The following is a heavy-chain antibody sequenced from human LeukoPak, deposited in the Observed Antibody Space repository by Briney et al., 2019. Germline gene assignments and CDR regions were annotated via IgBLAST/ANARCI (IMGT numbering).Heavy chain of an antibody. J-gene: IGHJ3*02. D-gene: IGHD5-18*01. CDR2: ISSSSSTI. CDR1: GFTFSSYS. V-gene: IGHV3-48*01. Sequence: GGSLRLSCAASGFTFSSYSMNWVRQAPGKGLEWVSYISSSSSTIYYADSVKGRFTISRDNAKNSLYLQMNSLRAEDTAVYYCARDLISGYPLPEGDAFDIWGQGTMVTVSS. CDR3: ARDLISGYPLPEGDAFDI.